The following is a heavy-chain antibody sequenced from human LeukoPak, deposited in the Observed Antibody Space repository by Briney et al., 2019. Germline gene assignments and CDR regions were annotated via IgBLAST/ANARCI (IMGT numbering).Heavy chain of an antibody. Sequence: GGSLRLSCAASGFTFSSYGMRWVRQAPGKGLEWVAVISYEGSTSYYADSVKGRFTISRDNSKNTLSLQMTGLRTEDTAIYYCVKEGFGNYYSAYFDYWGQGTLVTVSS. V-gene: IGHV3-30*18. CDR1: GFTFSSYG. J-gene: IGHJ4*02. CDR3: VKEGFGNYYSAYFDY. CDR2: ISYEGSTS. D-gene: IGHD1-26*01.